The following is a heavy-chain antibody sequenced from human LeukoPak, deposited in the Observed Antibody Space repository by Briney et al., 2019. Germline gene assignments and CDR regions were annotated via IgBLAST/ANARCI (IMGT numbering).Heavy chain of an antibody. D-gene: IGHD6-19*01. J-gene: IGHJ6*02. CDR2: INPSGGST. V-gene: IGHV1-46*01. CDR3: ARVYVTAVAGYYYYYGMDV. Sequence: ASVKVSCKASGYTFTSYYMHWVRQAPGQGLEWMGIINPSGGSTSYAQKFQGRVTMTRDTSASTAYMELSSLRSEDTAVYYCARVYVTAVAGYYYYYGMDVWGQGTTVTVSS. CDR1: GYTFTSYY.